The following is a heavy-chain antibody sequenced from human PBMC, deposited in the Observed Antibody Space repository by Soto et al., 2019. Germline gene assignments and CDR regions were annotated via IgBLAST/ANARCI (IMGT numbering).Heavy chain of an antibody. Sequence: QVPLVESGGGVVQPGRSLRLSCAASGFTFSSYAMHWVRQAPGKGLEWVAVISYDGSNKYYADSVKGRFTISRDNSKNTLYLQMNSLRAEDTAVYYCARAPGPGILDYWGQGTLVTVSS. CDR1: GFTFSSYA. J-gene: IGHJ4*02. D-gene: IGHD6-13*01. CDR3: ARAPGPGILDY. CDR2: ISYDGSNK. V-gene: IGHV3-30-3*01.